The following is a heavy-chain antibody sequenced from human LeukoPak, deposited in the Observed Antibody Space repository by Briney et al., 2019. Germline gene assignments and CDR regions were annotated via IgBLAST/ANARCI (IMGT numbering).Heavy chain of an antibody. V-gene: IGHV3-23*01. J-gene: IGHJ4*02. CDR1: GFTFSSYA. Sequence: QPGRSLRLSCAASGFTFSSYAMSWVRQAPGKGLEWVSAISGSGGSTYYADSVKGRFTISRDNSKNTLYLQMNSLRAEDTAVYYCAKEGAYYYDSSGYYPFDYWGQGTLVTVSS. D-gene: IGHD3-22*01. CDR3: AKEGAYYYDSSGYYPFDY. CDR2: ISGSGGST.